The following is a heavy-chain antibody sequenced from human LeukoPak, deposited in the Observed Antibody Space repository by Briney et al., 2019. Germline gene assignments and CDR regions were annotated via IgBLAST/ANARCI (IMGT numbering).Heavy chain of an antibody. V-gene: IGHV3-33*01. CDR3: ARDGGSYESDY. CDR1: GFIFNSYG. D-gene: IGHD3-22*01. CDR2: IWYAESST. Sequence: GGSLRLSCAASGFIFNSYGIHWVRQAPGKGLEWVAVIWYAESSTYYTDSVKGRFTISRDNSKKTVYLQMNSLRVEDTGVYYCARDGGSYESDYWGQGTLVTVSS. J-gene: IGHJ4*02.